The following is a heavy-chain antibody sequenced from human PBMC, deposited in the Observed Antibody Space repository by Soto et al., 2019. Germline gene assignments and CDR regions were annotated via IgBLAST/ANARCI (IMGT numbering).Heavy chain of an antibody. CDR1: GGSISSGDYY. J-gene: IGHJ5*02. CDR3: ARRTGSSSSRWFDP. V-gene: IGHV4-39*01. D-gene: IGHD6-6*01. CDR2: FYFSGTT. Sequence: SETLSLTCTVSGGSISSGDYYWGWIRQPPGKGLEWIGHFYFSGTTYYNPSLKSRVTFSVDTSKNQFSLNLGSVTAADTAVYYCARRTGSSSSRWFDPWGQGTLVTVSS.